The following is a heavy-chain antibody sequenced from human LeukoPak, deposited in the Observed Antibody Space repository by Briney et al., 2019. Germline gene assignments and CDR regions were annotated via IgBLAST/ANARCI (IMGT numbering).Heavy chain of an antibody. Sequence: PGASVKVSCKTSGYTFSSYGINWVRQAPGQGLEWMGWISAYNGNTKYAQKLQGRVTMTRNTSISTAYMELSSLRSEDTAVYYCARSGNINWFGELSWQNWFDPWGQGTLVTVSS. V-gene: IGHV1-18*01. D-gene: IGHD3-10*01. CDR1: GYTFSSYG. CDR2: ISAYNGNT. J-gene: IGHJ5*02. CDR3: ARSGNINWFGELSWQNWFDP.